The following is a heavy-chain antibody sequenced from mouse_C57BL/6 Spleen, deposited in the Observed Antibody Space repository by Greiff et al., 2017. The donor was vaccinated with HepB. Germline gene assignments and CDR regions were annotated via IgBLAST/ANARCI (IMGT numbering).Heavy chain of an antibody. J-gene: IGHJ1*03. CDR3: ARQGYYGSSETWYFDV. D-gene: IGHD1-1*01. CDR1: GFTFSSYG. CDR2: ISSGGSYT. V-gene: IGHV5-6*02. Sequence: DVKLVESGGDLVKPGGSLKLSCAASGFTFSSYGMSWVRQTPDKRLEWVATISSGGSYTYYPDSVKGRFTISRDNAKNTLYLQMSSLKSEDTAMYYCARQGYYGSSETWYFDVWGTGTTVTVSS.